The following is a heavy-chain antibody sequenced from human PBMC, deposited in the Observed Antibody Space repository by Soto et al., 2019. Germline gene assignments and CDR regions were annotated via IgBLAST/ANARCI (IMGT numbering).Heavy chain of an antibody. CDR3: ARASEHLTSNFDY. CDR2: ISSTTNYI. Sequence: PGGSLRLSCAASGFTFTRYSMNWVRQAPGKGLEWVSSISSTTNYIYYADSMKGRFTVSRDNAKNSVYLEMNSLSAEDTAVYYCARASEHLTSNFDYWGQGTLVTVS. D-gene: IGHD6-6*01. J-gene: IGHJ4*02. V-gene: IGHV3-21*01. CDR1: GFTFTRYS.